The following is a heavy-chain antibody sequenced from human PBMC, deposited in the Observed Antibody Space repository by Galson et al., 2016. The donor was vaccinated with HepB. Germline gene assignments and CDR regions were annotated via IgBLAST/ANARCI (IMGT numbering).Heavy chain of an antibody. CDR3: AKDWGVATTTHFDY. D-gene: IGHD5-12*01. CDR1: GFIFSSYA. J-gene: IGHJ4*02. CDR2: LSRSDGST. Sequence: LRLSCAASGFIFSSYALSWVRQAPGKGLEWVSGLSRSDGSTYYADSVKGRFTTSRDNSKNTLYLQMNSLRAEDTAVYYCAKDWGVATTTHFDYWGQGILVIVSS. V-gene: IGHV3-23*01.